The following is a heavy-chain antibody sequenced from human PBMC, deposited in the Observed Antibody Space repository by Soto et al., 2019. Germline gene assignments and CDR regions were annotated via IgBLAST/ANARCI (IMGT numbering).Heavy chain of an antibody. CDR3: ARDGYYDFWSGYYAGYDYFDY. J-gene: IGHJ4*02. V-gene: IGHV3-74*01. CDR2: INSDGSST. CDR1: GFTFSSYW. Sequence: GGSLRLSCAASGFTFSSYWMHWVRQAPGKGLVWVSRINSDGSSTSYADSVKGRFPISRDNAKNTLYLQMNSLRAEDTAVYYCARDGYYDFWSGYYAGYDYFDYWGQGTLVTVSS. D-gene: IGHD3-3*01.